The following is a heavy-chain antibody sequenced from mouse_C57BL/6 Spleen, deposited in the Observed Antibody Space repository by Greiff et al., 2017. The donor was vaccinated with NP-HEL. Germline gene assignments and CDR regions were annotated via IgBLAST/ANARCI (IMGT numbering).Heavy chain of an antibody. Sequence: EVMLVESGGGLVKPGGSLKLSCAASGFTFSSYTMSWVRQTPEKRLEWVATISGGGGNTYYPDSVKGRFTISRDNAKNTLYLQMSSLRSEDTALYYCARLGITTDFDYWGQGTTLTVSS. V-gene: IGHV5-9*01. CDR1: GFTFSSYT. CDR3: ARLGITTDFDY. J-gene: IGHJ2*01. D-gene: IGHD1-1*01. CDR2: ISGGGGNT.